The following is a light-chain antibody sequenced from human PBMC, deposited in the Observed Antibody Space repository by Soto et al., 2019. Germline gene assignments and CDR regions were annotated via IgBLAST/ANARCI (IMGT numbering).Light chain of an antibody. J-gene: IGKJ1*01. CDR1: QSVSSSY. CDR2: GAS. CDR3: QQCGSSLWT. Sequence: EIVLSQSPGTLSLSTGERATLSCRASQSVSSSYLAWYQQKPGQAPRLLIYGASSRATGIPDRFSGSGSGTDFTLTISRLEPEDFAVYYCQQCGSSLWTFGQGTKVDIK. V-gene: IGKV3-20*01.